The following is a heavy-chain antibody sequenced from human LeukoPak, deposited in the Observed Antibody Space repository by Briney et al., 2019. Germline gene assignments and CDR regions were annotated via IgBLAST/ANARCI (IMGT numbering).Heavy chain of an antibody. D-gene: IGHD3-10*01. CDR1: GFIVSSNH. J-gene: IGHJ6*02. V-gene: IGHV3-66*01. CDR2: IYSDGDT. Sequence: GGSLRLSCAASGFIVSSNHMSWVRQAPGKGLEWVSLIYSDGDTNYADSVKGRFTISRDNAKNSLYLQMDSLTAEDTAVYYCAKEFPSPIYGMDVWGQGTTVTVSS. CDR3: AKEFPSPIYGMDV.